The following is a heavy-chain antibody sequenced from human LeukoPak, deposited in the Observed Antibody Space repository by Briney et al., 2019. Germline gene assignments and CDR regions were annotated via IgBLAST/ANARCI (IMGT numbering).Heavy chain of an antibody. CDR1: GFTFSAHW. J-gene: IGHJ5*01. CDR3: ARVLTYFDL. CDR2: ITHEGGDA. V-gene: IGHV3-74*01. Sequence: PGGSLRLSCAGSGFTFSAHWMHWVRQGPGKGLVWVARITHEGGDANYADSVKGRFTISRDNANKVLYLEMNSLTADDTGVYYRARVLTYFDLWGQGTLVTVSS.